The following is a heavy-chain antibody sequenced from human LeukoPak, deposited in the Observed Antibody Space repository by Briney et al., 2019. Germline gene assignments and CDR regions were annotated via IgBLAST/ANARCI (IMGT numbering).Heavy chain of an antibody. CDR2: IYYSGST. Sequence: SETLSLTCTVSGGSISSSSYYWGWIRQPPGKGLEWIGSIYYSGSTYYNPSLKSRVTISVDTSKNQFSLKLSSVTAADTAVYYCARQDSYGNYYFDYWGQGTLVTVSS. CDR1: GGSISSSSYY. CDR3: ARQDSYGNYYFDY. D-gene: IGHD5-18*01. V-gene: IGHV4-39*07. J-gene: IGHJ4*02.